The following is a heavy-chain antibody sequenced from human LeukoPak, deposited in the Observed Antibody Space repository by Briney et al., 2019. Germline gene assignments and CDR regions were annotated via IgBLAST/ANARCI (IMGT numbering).Heavy chain of an antibody. CDR3: ARFGVDYDMDV. Sequence: SETLSLTCTVSGGSISGHYWTWVRQPPGKGLEWIGQIHYSGKADYNPSLRSRITISVETSKNQMSLKVTSVTAADTAVYYCARFGVDYDMDVWGQGTTVTVS. CDR1: GGSISGHY. CDR2: IHYSGKA. J-gene: IGHJ6*02. D-gene: IGHD2-8*01. V-gene: IGHV4-59*11.